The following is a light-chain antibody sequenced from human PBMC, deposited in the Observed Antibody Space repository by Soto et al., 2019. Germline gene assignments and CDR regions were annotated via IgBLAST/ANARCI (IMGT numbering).Light chain of an antibody. V-gene: IGKV1-9*01. CDR1: QGISSD. Sequence: DIQLTRSPSFLSASVGDRVTITCRASQGISSDLAWYQQRPGKAPKLLIYAASTLQSGVPSRFSGSGSGTDFTLTISSLQPEDLATYCCQHLNNYPPYTFGQGTRLEIK. J-gene: IGKJ5*01. CDR2: AAS. CDR3: QHLNNYPPYT.